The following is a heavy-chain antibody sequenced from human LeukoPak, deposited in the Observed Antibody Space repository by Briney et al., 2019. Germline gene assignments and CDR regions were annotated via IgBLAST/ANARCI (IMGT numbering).Heavy chain of an antibody. D-gene: IGHD3-16*02. CDR2: IYYSGST. J-gene: IGHJ4*02. V-gene: IGHV4-39*02. CDR1: GGSISGSSFY. CDR3: ARDGFPDYVWGSYRYYFDY. Sequence: PSETLSLTCTVSGGSISGSSFYWGWIRQPPGKGLEWIGSIYYSGSTDYNPSLKSRVTISVDMSKNQFSLKLSSVTAADTAVYYCARDGFPDYVWGSYRYYFDYWGQGTLVTVSS.